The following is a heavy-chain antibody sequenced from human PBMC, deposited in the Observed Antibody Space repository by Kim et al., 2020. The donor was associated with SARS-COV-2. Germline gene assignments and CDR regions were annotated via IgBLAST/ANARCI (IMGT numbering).Heavy chain of an antibody. D-gene: IGHD3-10*01. CDR3: AKDHGVRGHLGYYYGMDV. J-gene: IGHJ6*02. CDR1: GFTFSSYG. CDR2: IWYDGSNK. V-gene: IGHV3-33*06. Sequence: GGSLRLSCAASGFTFSSYGMHWVRQAPGKGLEWVAVIWYDGSNKYYADSVKGRFTISRDNSKNTLYLQMNSLRAEDTAVYYCAKDHGVRGHLGYYYGMDVWGQGTTVTVSS.